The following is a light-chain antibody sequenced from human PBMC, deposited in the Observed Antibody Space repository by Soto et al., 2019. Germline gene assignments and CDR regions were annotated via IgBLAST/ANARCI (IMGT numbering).Light chain of an antibody. CDR1: QSVSNSF. CDR2: AAS. Sequence: EVVLTQSPGTLSLSPGERASLSCRASQSVSNSFLAWYQQKAGQSPRLLIYAASARAIGIPDRFSGSGSGTDFTLTISRLEPEDFAVYYCQQYGHSPRTFXQGTKADIK. V-gene: IGKV3-20*01. CDR3: QQYGHSPRT. J-gene: IGKJ1*01.